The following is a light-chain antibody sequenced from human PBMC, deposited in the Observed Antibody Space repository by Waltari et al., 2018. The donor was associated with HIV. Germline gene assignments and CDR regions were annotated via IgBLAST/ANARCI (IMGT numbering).Light chain of an antibody. CDR1: SPDIGYYDY. CDR3: SSYTRRGTVV. J-gene: IGLJ2*01. V-gene: IGLV2-14*01. Sequence: QSALTQPASVSGSPGQSIVLPCTGRSPDIGYYDYVSWYHQYPGQAPKALIYEVTSRPSGTSSRFSGSKSATTAFLAISKLQTDDEADYFCSSYTRRGTVVFGGGTRLTVL. CDR2: EVT.